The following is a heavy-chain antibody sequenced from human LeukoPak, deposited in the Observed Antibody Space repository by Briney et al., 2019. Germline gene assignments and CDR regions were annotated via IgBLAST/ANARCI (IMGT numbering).Heavy chain of an antibody. CDR1: GFTFSSYW. CDR2: INSDGSST. V-gene: IGHV3-74*01. CDR3: ARDHLSSGSSPDYYYYYYMDV. J-gene: IGHJ6*03. D-gene: IGHD6-19*01. Sequence: GGSLRLSCAASGFTFSSYWMHWVRQAPGKGLVWVSRINSDGSSTSYADSVKGRFTISRDNAKNTLYLQMNSLRAEGTAVYYRARDHLSSGSSPDYYYYYYMDVWGKGTTVTISS.